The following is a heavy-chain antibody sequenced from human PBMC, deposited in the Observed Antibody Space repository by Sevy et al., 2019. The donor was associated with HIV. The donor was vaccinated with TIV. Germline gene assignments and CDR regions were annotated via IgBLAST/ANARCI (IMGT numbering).Heavy chain of an antibody. CDR2: INQDGSEN. Sequence: GGSLRLSSAASRFTFSSYWMIWVRQAPGKGLEWVANINQDGSENYHLDSVKGRFTISRDNAKNSLYLQMSSLRAEDASVYFCARVSSIYYDRGYFYAMDVWGQGTTVTVSS. CDR3: ARVSSIYYDRGYFYAMDV. V-gene: IGHV3-7*01. J-gene: IGHJ6*02. D-gene: IGHD3-22*01. CDR1: RFTFSSYW.